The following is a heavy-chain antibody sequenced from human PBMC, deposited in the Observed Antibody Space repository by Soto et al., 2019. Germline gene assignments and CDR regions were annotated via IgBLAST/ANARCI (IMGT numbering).Heavy chain of an antibody. CDR2: LYWNTEK. CDR3: AHRLTGHGMAV. V-gene: IGHV2-5*01. J-gene: IGHJ6*02. CDR1: GFSLTTGGVG. Sequence: QITLKESGPTLVKPTQTLTLTCTFSGFSLTTGGVGVGWFRQPPGKALEWLADLYWNTEKNHSPSLRGRLIIAKATSRDQVFLTVTNVDPTDTATNSCAHRLTGHGMAVWGQGTTVTVSS. D-gene: IGHD3-16*01.